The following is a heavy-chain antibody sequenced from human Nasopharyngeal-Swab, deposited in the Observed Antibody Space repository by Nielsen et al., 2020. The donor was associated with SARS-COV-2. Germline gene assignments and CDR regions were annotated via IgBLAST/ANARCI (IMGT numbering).Heavy chain of an antibody. CDR3: ARASDYGGNYEPFDY. V-gene: IGHV4-59*01. CDR2: IYYSGST. Sequence: SETLSLTCTVSGGSISSYYWSWIRQPPGKGLEWIGYIYYSGSTNYNPSLKSRVTISVDTSKSQFSLKLSSVTAADTAVYYCARASDYGGNYEPFDYWGQGTLVTVSS. J-gene: IGHJ4*02. D-gene: IGHD4-23*01. CDR1: GGSISSYY.